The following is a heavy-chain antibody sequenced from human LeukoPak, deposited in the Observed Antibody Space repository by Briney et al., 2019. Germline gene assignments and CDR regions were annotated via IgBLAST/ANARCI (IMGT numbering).Heavy chain of an antibody. CDR1: GFTFISYA. CDR2: ISYDGRNK. D-gene: IGHD3-3*01. V-gene: IGHV3-30*04. Sequence: PGGSLRLSCAASGFTFISYAMHWVRQAPGKGVEWVAVISYDGRNKYYADSVKGRFTISRDNSKNKLELQMNSLKAEDTAVYYCAKGPHVTIFGQVAFDIWGQGTMVTVSS. J-gene: IGHJ3*02. CDR3: AKGPHVTIFGQVAFDI.